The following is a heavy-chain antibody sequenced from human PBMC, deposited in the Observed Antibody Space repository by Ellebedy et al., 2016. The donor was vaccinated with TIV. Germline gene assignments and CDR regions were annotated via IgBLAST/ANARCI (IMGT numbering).Heavy chain of an antibody. CDR2: ISSRSSYI. CDR3: ARGDCSSTSCYAFDY. Sequence: GESLKISCAASGFTFSSYAMNWVRQAPGKGLEWVSSISSRSSYIYYADSVKGRFTISRDNAKNSLYLQMNSLRAEDTAVYYCARGDCSSTSCYAFDYWGQGTLVTVSS. D-gene: IGHD2-2*01. V-gene: IGHV3-21*01. J-gene: IGHJ4*02. CDR1: GFTFSSYA.